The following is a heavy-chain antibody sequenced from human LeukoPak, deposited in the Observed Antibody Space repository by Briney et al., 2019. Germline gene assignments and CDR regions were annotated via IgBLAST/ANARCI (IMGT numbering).Heavy chain of an antibody. Sequence: SETLSLTRTVSGGSISSYYWSWIRQPPGKGLEWIGYIYYSGSTNYNPSLKSRVTISVDTSKNQFSLKLSSVTAADTAVYYCARGDDYGAYPERWGQGTLVTVSS. CDR2: IYYSGST. V-gene: IGHV4-59*01. J-gene: IGHJ4*02. D-gene: IGHD4-17*01. CDR1: GGSISSYY. CDR3: ARGDDYGAYPER.